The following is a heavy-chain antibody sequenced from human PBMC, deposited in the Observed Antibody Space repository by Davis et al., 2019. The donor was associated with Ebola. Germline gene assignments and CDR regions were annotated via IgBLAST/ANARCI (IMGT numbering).Heavy chain of an antibody. Sequence: GGSLRLSCAASGFTFSSYWMSWVRQAPGKGLEWVANIKQDGSEKYYVDSVKGRFTISRDNAKNSLYLQMNSLRAEDTAVYYCARDPPEYSSSWYGSYYYYGMDVWGQGTTVTVSS. CDR2: IKQDGSEK. CDR1: GFTFSSYW. J-gene: IGHJ6*02. CDR3: ARDPPEYSSSWYGSYYYYGMDV. V-gene: IGHV3-7*03. D-gene: IGHD6-13*01.